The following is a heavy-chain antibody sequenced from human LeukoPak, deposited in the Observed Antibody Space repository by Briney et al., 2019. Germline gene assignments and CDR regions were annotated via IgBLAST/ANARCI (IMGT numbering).Heavy chain of an antibody. J-gene: IGHJ4*02. D-gene: IGHD3-22*01. CDR2: INPNSGGT. CDR1: GYTFTGYY. V-gene: IGHV1-2*02. Sequence: ASVKVSCKASGYTFTGYYMHWVRQAPGQGLEWMGWINPNSGGTNYAQKFQGRVTKTRDTSISTAYMELSRLRSDDTAVYYCARVHDSSGSFDYWGQGTLVTVSS. CDR3: ARVHDSSGSFDY.